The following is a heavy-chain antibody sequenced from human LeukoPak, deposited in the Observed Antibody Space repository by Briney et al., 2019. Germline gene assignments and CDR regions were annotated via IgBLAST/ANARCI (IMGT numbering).Heavy chain of an antibody. CDR3: ARDRSGWYFDL. Sequence: SETLSLTCTVSGGSISSYYWSWIRQPPGKGLEWIGYFYYSGSTNYNPSLKSRVTISVDTSKNQFSLKLSSVTAADTAVYYCARDRSGWYFDLWGRGTLVTVSS. CDR1: GGSISSYY. D-gene: IGHD3-3*01. V-gene: IGHV4-59*01. CDR2: FYYSGST. J-gene: IGHJ2*01.